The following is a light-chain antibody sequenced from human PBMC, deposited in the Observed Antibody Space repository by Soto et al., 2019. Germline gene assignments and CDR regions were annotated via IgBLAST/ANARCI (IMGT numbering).Light chain of an antibody. CDR2: AAS. CDR3: QQSYSTPIT. V-gene: IGKV1-39*01. CDR1: QSISSY. J-gene: IGKJ5*01. Sequence: DIQMTQSPSSMSASVGDRVTITCRASQSISSYLNWYQQKPGKAPKLLIYAASSLQSGVPSRFSGSGSGTHLTLTISILQPEDVATYYCQQSYSTPITFGQGTRLESK.